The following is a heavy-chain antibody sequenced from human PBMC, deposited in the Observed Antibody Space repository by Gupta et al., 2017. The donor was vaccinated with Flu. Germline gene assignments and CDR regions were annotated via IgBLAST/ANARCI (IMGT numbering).Heavy chain of an antibody. CDR3: AKASLRYCSGGSCPPNFDY. CDR1: GFTFDDYA. CDR2: ISWNSGSI. V-gene: IGHV3-9*01. Sequence: EVQLVESGGGLVQPGRSLRLSYAASGFTFDDYAMHWVRQAPGKGLEWVSGISWNSGSIGYADFVKGRFTISRDNAKNSLYLQMNSLRAEDTALYYCAKASLRYCSGGSCPPNFDYWGQGTLVTVSS. D-gene: IGHD2-15*01. J-gene: IGHJ4*02.